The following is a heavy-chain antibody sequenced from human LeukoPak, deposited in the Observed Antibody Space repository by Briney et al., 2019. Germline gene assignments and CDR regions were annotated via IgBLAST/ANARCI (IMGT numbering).Heavy chain of an antibody. CDR2: ISYEGNNK. CDR1: GFTFGSYA. Sequence: GRSLRLSCAASGFTFGSYAIHWVSQAPGKGLEWVAVISYEGNNKYYVDSVKGRFTISRDNSNYTLYLQMNSLRTEDSAIYYCARGGRVIYAHTDSWGQGTLVTVSS. J-gene: IGHJ4*02. CDR3: ARGGRVIYAHTDS. V-gene: IGHV3-30-3*01. D-gene: IGHD3-16*02.